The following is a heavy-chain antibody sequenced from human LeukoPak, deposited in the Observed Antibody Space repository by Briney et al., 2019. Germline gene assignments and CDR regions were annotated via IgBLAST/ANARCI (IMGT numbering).Heavy chain of an antibody. D-gene: IGHD2-15*01. V-gene: IGHV3-74*01. CDR2: INSDGSIT. CDR1: GFAFSNYW. J-gene: IGHJ4*02. CDR3: ARAVVVSAIPSD. Sequence: PGGSLRLSCAASGFAFSNYWMYWVRQAPGKGLMWVSRINSDGSITSYADSVKGRFTISRDNAKNTLYLQMNSLRAEDTAVYYCARAVVVSAIPSDWGQGTLVTVSS.